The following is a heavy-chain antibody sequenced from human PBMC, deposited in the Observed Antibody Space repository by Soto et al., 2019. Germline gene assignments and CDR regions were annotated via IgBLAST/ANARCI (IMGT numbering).Heavy chain of an antibody. CDR2: FDPEDGET. D-gene: IGHD3-3*01. Sequence: ASVKVSCKVSGYTLTELSMHWVRQAPGKGLEWMGGFDPEDGETIYAQKFQGRVTMTKDTSTNTAYMELSSLRSEDTAVYYCARVRSFWSGYYFDYWGQGTLVTVSS. V-gene: IGHV1-24*01. CDR3: ARVRSFWSGYYFDY. J-gene: IGHJ4*02. CDR1: GYTLTELS.